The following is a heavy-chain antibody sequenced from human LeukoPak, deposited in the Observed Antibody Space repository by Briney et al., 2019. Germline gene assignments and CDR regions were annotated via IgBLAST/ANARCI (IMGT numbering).Heavy chain of an antibody. CDR1: GFTFNNYP. D-gene: IGHD3-22*01. J-gene: IGHJ4*02. V-gene: IGHV3-23*01. Sequence: GGSLKLSCAASGFTFNNYPMTWVRQPPGKGLEWVSAISGSGGSTYYADSVRGRFTISRDNSKNTLYLQMNSLRAEDTALYYCAKDLAGYYDSPDYWGQGTQVTVSS. CDR2: ISGSGGST. CDR3: AKDLAGYYDSPDY.